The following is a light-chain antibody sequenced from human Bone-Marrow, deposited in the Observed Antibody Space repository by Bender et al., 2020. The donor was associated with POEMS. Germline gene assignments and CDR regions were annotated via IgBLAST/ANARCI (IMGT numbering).Light chain of an antibody. CDR1: SSDVGGYDY. V-gene: IGLV2-14*03. CDR2: DVN. Sequence: QSPLTQPASVSGSPGQSITISCTGTSSDVGGYDYVSWYQQHPGKIPRLMIYDVNSRPSGISNRFSGSKSGNTASLTISGLQSEDEADYYCSSYTSLSTVVFGGGTKLTV. J-gene: IGLJ2*01. CDR3: SSYTSLSTVV.